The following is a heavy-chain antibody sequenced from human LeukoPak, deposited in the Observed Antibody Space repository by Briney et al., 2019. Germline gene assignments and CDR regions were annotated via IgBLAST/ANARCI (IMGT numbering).Heavy chain of an antibody. CDR2: IYYSGST. D-gene: IGHD4-17*01. Sequence: SETLSLTCTVSGGSISSYYWSWIRQPPGKGLEWIGTIYYSGSTYYNPSLKSRVTMSVDTSKNQFSLKLSSVTAADTAVYYCARLSPLHDYGDYSPKYYFDYWGQGTLVTVSS. CDR1: GGSISSYY. J-gene: IGHJ4*02. V-gene: IGHV4-59*04. CDR3: ARLSPLHDYGDYSPKYYFDY.